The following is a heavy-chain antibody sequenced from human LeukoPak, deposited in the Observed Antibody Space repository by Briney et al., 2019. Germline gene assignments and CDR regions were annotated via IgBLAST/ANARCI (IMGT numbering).Heavy chain of an antibody. CDR3: AREDQSHYYDSSGYANWFDP. V-gene: IGHV1-69*05. CDR2: IIPIFGTA. D-gene: IGHD3-22*01. J-gene: IGHJ5*02. CDR1: GGTFSSYA. Sequence: GSSVKVSCKASGGTFSSYAISWVRQAPGQGPEWMGGIIPIFGTANYAQKFQGRVTITTDESTSTAYMELSSLRSEDTAVYYCAREDQSHYYDSSGYANWFDPWGQGTLVTVSS.